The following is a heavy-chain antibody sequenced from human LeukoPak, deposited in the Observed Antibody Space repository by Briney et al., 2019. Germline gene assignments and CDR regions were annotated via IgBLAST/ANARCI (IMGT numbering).Heavy chain of an antibody. J-gene: IGHJ4*02. CDR1: GGSFSGYY. CDR2: INHSGST. D-gene: IGHD2-2*03. CDR3: ARLFGYCSSTSCA. V-gene: IGHV4-34*01. Sequence: SETLSLTCAVYGGSFSGYYWSWIRQPPGKGLEWIGEINHSGSTNYNPSLKSRVTISVDTSKNQFSLKLSSVTAADTAVYYCARLFGYCSSTSCAWGQGTLVTVSS.